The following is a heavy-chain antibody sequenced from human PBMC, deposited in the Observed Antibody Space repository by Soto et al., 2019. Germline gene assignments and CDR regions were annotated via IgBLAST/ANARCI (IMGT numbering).Heavy chain of an antibody. D-gene: IGHD1-20*01. CDR3: ARVGITGTAENWFDP. CDR2: IYYSGST. V-gene: IGHV4-59*01. Sequence: ETLSLTCTVSGGSISSYYWSWIRQPPGKGLEWIGYIYYSGSTNYNPSLKSRVTISVDTSKNQFSLKLSSVTAADTAVYYCARVGITGTAENWFDPWGQGTLVTVSS. J-gene: IGHJ5*02. CDR1: GGSISSYY.